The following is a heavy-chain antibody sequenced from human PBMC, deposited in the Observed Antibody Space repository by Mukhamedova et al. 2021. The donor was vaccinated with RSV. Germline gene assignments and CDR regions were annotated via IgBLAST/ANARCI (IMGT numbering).Heavy chain of an antibody. Sequence: GKGLEWVSVIYSGGSTYYGDSVKGRFTISRDNSKNTLYLQMNSLRAEDMAVYYCARERGIDDYYYYYMDVWGKGTTVTVSS. D-gene: IGHD3-10*01. V-gene: IGHV3-53*01. CDR3: ARERGIDDYYYYYMDV. CDR2: IYSGGST. J-gene: IGHJ6*03.